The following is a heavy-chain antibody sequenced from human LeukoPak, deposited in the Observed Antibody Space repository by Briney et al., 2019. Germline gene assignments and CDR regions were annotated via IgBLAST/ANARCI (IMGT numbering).Heavy chain of an antibody. CDR3: AADLYSSGWYGPFDY. Sequence: QTLSLTCAISGDIVSSNSAAWNWIRQSPSRGLEWLVRTYYRSKWYNDYAVSVKSRITINPDTSKNQFSLQLNSVTPEDTAVYYCAADLYSSGWYGPFDYWGQGTLVTVSS. V-gene: IGHV6-1*01. CDR2: TYYRSKWYN. CDR1: GDIVSSNSAA. D-gene: IGHD6-19*01. J-gene: IGHJ4*02.